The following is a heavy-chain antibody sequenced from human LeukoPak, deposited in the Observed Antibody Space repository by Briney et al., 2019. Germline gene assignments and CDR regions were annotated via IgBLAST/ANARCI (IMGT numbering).Heavy chain of an antibody. Sequence: ASVKVSCKASGYTFTSYGISWVRQAPGQGLEWMGWMNPNSGNTGYAQKFQGRVTMTRNTSISTAYMELSSLRSEDTAVYYCARDSAYSSGWLGYYYYYYMDVWGKGTTVTISS. CDR1: GYTFTSYG. D-gene: IGHD6-19*01. V-gene: IGHV1-8*02. CDR2: MNPNSGNT. CDR3: ARDSAYSSGWLGYYYYYYMDV. J-gene: IGHJ6*03.